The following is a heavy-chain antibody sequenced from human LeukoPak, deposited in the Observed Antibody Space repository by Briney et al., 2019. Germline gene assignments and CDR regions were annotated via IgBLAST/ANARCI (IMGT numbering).Heavy chain of an antibody. CDR1: EFTFSSYT. CDR3: ARGGGNFDY. J-gene: IGHJ4*02. Sequence: TGGSLRLSCAASEFTFSSYTINWVRQAPGKGLEWVSSISSTSTYISYADSVKGRFTISRDNAKNSLYLQMNSLRAEDTAVYYCARGGGNFDYGGQGTLVTVSS. V-gene: IGHV3-21*01. D-gene: IGHD2-15*01. CDR2: ISSTSTYI.